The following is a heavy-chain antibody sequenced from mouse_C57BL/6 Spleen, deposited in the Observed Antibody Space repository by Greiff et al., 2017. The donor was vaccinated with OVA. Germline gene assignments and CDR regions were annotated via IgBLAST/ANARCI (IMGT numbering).Heavy chain of an antibody. V-gene: IGHV1-54*01. CDR3: ARREDGYYVAY. CDR2: INPGSGGT. Sequence: QVQLKESGAELVRPGTSVKVSCKASGYAFTNYLIEWVKQRPGQGLEWIGVINPGSGGTNYNEKFKGKATLTADKSSSTAYMQLSSLTSEDSAVYFCARREDGYYVAYWGQGTLVTVSA. D-gene: IGHD2-3*01. CDR1: GYAFTNYL. J-gene: IGHJ3*01.